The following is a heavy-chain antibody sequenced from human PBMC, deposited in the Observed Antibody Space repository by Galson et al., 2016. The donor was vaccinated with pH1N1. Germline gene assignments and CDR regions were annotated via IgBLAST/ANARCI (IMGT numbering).Heavy chain of an antibody. V-gene: IGHV3-23*01. Sequence: SLRLSCAASGFTFSSYAMSWVRQAPGKGLEWVSAISGSCGSTYYADSVKGRFTIPRDNSKNTLYLQMNSLRAEDTAVYYCAKDIGYCSSTSCQYYYYYGMDVWGQGTTVTVSS. CDR2: ISGSCGST. D-gene: IGHD2-2*01. CDR1: GFTFSSYA. CDR3: AKDIGYCSSTSCQYYYYYGMDV. J-gene: IGHJ6*02.